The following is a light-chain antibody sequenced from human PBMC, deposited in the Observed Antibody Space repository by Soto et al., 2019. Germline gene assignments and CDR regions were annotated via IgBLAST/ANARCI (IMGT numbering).Light chain of an antibody. V-gene: IGKV3-15*01. CDR3: QQFHSWPPIT. J-gene: IGKJ5*01. CDR2: GAS. Sequence: EIVMTQSPATLSASPGERATLSCRASRGVSSNLAWYQQKPGQAPRLLIYGASTSATGIPARCSGSGSGTEFTLTISSLQSEDFVVYYCQQFHSWPPITFGQGTRLEIK. CDR1: RGVSSN.